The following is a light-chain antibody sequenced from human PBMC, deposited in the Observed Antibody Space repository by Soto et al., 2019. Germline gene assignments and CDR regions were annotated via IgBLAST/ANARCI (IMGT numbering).Light chain of an antibody. Sequence: QLVLTQPPSVSGAPGQRVTISCTGSSSNIGAGYDVHWYQQLPGTAPKLLIYDNNNRPSGVPDRFSGSKSGTSASLAITGLQAEDEADDYCQSYDSSLGVVFGGGTKLTVL. V-gene: IGLV1-40*01. CDR3: QSYDSSLGVV. J-gene: IGLJ2*01. CDR2: DNN. CDR1: SSNIGAGYD.